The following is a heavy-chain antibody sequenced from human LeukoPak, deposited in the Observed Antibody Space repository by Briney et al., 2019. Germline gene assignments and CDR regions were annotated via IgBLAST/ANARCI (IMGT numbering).Heavy chain of an antibody. CDR3: ARRRKDLNWFDP. Sequence: PSETLSLACAVSGDSISNSGYYWGWIRQSPGKGLEWITLINYSGHTFYNPSLRSRVTISVDMPKNQFSLNLNSVTAADTAVYYCARRRKDLNWFDPWGQGTLVTVSS. J-gene: IGHJ5*02. CDR1: GDSISNSGYY. V-gene: IGHV4-39*01. CDR2: INYSGHT.